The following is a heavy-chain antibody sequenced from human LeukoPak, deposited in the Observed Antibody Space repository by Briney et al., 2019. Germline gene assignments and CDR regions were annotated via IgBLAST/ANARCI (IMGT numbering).Heavy chain of an antibody. D-gene: IGHD3-3*01. J-gene: IGHJ4*02. Sequence: GGSLRLSCAGAGFTFSVYAMSWVRQAPGKGLEWVSTISNSGSNTYYADSVKGRFTISRDNSKNTLYLQMNTLRAEDTAVYYCAGLDYDFWSGYNQGFDYWGQGTLVTVSS. CDR3: AGLDYDFWSGYNQGFDY. CDR1: GFTFSVYA. CDR2: ISNSGSNT. V-gene: IGHV3-23*01.